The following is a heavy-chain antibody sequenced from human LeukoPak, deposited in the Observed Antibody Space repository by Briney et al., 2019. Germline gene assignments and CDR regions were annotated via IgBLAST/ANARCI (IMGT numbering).Heavy chain of an antibody. J-gene: IGHJ4*02. Sequence: ASVKGSCTASGYTFSSYGISWVRQAPVQGGEWVGWVSAYNGNIKYAQKFKGRVTMTTATSTSTAYMELRSLRSDDTAMYSCARDDLDCSGGTCYPDDFWGQGTLVTVSS. D-gene: IGHD2-15*01. V-gene: IGHV1-18*01. CDR2: VSAYNGNI. CDR3: ARDDLDCSGGTCYPDDF. CDR1: GYTFSSYG.